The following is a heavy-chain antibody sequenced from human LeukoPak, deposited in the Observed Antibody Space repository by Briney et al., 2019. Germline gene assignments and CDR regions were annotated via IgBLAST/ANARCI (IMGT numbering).Heavy chain of an antibody. CDR2: IGGSGDNT. J-gene: IGHJ4*02. CDR1: GLTFTNYA. D-gene: IGHD2-21*02. Sequence: GGSLRLSCAASGLTFTNYAMSWVRQAPGKGLEWVSAIGGSGDNTYYADSVKGRFTISRENSKNTLNLQMNSLRAEDTAVYYCAKGVWNCGGDCYSTFDYWGQGTLVTVSS. V-gene: IGHV3-23*01. CDR3: AKGVWNCGGDCYSTFDY.